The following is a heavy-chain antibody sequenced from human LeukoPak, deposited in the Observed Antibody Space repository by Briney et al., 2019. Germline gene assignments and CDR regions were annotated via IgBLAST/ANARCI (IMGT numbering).Heavy chain of an antibody. CDR2: INHSGST. V-gene: IGHV4-34*01. D-gene: IGHD3-22*01. CDR1: GGSFSGYY. J-gene: IGHJ4*02. Sequence: SEALSLTCAVYGGSFSGYYWSWIRQPPGKGLEWIGEINHSGSTNYNPSLKSRVTISVDTSKNQFSLKLSSVTAADTAVYYCARGRTYYYDSSGPRMLYYFDYWGQGTLVTVSS. CDR3: ARGRTYYYDSSGPRMLYYFDY.